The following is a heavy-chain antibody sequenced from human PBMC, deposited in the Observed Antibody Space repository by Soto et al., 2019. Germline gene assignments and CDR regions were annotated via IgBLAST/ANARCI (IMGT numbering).Heavy chain of an antibody. J-gene: IGHJ4*01. Sequence: ASVKVSCKASGYTFTTYCIQWVRQAPGQGLEWVGIINPSGGGTSYAQNFQGRLTMAADTSTTTAYMELSGLTSEDTAIYYCAVWLGHINPGVFWSGPLDRWGQ. CDR1: GYTFTTYC. CDR2: INPSGGGT. CDR3: AVWLGHINPGVFWSGPLDR. D-gene: IGHD3-3*01. V-gene: IGHV1-46*03.